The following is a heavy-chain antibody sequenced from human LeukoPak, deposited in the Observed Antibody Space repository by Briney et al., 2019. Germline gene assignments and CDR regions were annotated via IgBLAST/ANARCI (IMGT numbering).Heavy chain of an antibody. J-gene: IGHJ4*02. Sequence: GESLKISCKGSGYSFTSYWTGWVRQMPGKGLERMGIIYPGDSDTRYSPSFQGQVTISADKSISTAYLQWSSLKASDTAMYYCARRTRIAAAGTDYWGQGTLVTVSS. V-gene: IGHV5-51*01. CDR3: ARRTRIAAAGTDY. CDR1: GYSFTSYW. D-gene: IGHD6-13*01. CDR2: IYPGDSDT.